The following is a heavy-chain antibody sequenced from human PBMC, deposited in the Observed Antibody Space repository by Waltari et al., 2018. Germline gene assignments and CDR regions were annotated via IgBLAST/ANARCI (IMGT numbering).Heavy chain of an antibody. CDR3: ARGSGDYDLSIVHYYYGMDV. CDR2: ISSSSSYR. CDR1: GFTFSSYS. D-gene: IGHD4-17*01. Sequence: EVQLVESGGGLVKPGGSLRLSCAASGFTFSSYSMNWVRQAPGKGLEWVSSISSSSSYRYYEDSVKGRLTISRDNAKNSLYVQMNSLRAEDTAVYYCARGSGDYDLSIVHYYYGMDVWGQGTTVTVSS. J-gene: IGHJ6*02. V-gene: IGHV3-21*01.